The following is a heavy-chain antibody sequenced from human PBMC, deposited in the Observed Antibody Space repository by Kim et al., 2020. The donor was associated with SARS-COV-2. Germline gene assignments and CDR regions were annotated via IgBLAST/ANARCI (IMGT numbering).Heavy chain of an antibody. CDR3: AREVDSKWYFDV. CDR1: GDSISSDGYS. J-gene: IGHJ2*01. D-gene: IGHD3-22*01. Sequence: SETLSLTCAVSGDSISSDGYSWSWFRQPPGKGLEWIGYIYQSGDTDYNPSLKSRVNMSVDRAKNQFSLRLNSVTAADTAVYFCAREVDSKWYFDVWGRGTLVTVSS. CDR2: IYQSGDT. V-gene: IGHV4-30-2*01.